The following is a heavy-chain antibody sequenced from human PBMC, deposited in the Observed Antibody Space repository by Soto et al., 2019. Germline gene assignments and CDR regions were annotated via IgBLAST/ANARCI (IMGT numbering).Heavy chain of an antibody. V-gene: IGHV1-8*01. CDR3: ARRDFWSGYSDYGMDV. CDR2: MNPNSGNT. Sequence: ASVKVSCKASGYTFTSYDINWVRQATGQGLEWMGWMNPNSGNTGYAQKFQGRVTMRRNTSISTAYMALSRLRSEDTAVYYCARRDFWSGYSDYGMDVWGQGTTVTVSS. CDR1: GYTFTSYD. D-gene: IGHD3-3*01. J-gene: IGHJ6*02.